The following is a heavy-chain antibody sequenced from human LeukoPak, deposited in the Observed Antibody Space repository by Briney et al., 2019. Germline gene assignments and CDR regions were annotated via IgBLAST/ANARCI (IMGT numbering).Heavy chain of an antibody. V-gene: IGHV2-5*01. CDR1: RVSVSPSAVG. D-gene: IGHD3-3*01. CDR2: IYWYEDK. Sequence: SGAPLAHPPQPWTLTYTFSRVSVSPSAVGVGWVRQPPGKALEWLALIYWYEDKRYSPSLKSGLTLTKDTFNNQMVHTMTNMDPVNTATYYCAHSRSILCVEWFDRSRGWGLDRFDPWGQGTLVTVSS. CDR3: AHSRSILCVEWFDRSRGWGLDRFDP. J-gene: IGHJ5*02.